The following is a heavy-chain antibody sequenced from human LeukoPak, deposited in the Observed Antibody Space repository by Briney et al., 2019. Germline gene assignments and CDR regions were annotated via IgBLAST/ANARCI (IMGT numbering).Heavy chain of an antibody. V-gene: IGHV3-13*04. CDR2: IVAGGEM. J-gene: IGHJ4*02. CDR1: GFTFSSYD. Sequence: PGGSLRLSCAASGFTFSSYDMHWVRQATGKGLEWVLTIVAGGEMFYPDSVKGRFTISRDDAKNSMYLQMNSLRAGDTAVYYCVGRLRGWSSGFDYWGQGILVTVSS. D-gene: IGHD6-19*01. CDR3: VGRLRGWSSGFDY.